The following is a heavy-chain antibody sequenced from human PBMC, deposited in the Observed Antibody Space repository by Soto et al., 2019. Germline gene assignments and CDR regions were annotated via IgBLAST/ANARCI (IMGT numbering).Heavy chain of an antibody. J-gene: IGHJ4*02. CDR3: ARAGPPRSITMVRNGLYYFDY. CDR2: INPSGGST. Sequence: QVQLVQSGAEVKKPGASVKVSCKASGYTFTSYYMHWVRQAPGQGLEWMGIINPSGGSTSYAQKFQGRVTMTRDTSTSTVYMELSSLRSEDTAVYYCARAGPPRSITMVRNGLYYFDYWGQGTLVTVSS. CDR1: GYTFTSYY. D-gene: IGHD3-10*01. V-gene: IGHV1-46*03.